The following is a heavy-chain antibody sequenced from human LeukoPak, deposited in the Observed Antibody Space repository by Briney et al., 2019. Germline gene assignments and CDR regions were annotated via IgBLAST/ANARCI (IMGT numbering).Heavy chain of an antibody. CDR2: IKQDGSEK. CDR3: ARDIHDYGDY. Sequence: GGSLRLSCAASGCTFSSYWMSWVRQAPGKGLEWVANIKQDGSEKYYVDSVKGRFTISRDNAKNSLYLQMNSLRAEDTAVYYCARDIHDYGDYWGQGTLVTVSS. J-gene: IGHJ4*02. V-gene: IGHV3-7*01. CDR1: GCTFSSYW.